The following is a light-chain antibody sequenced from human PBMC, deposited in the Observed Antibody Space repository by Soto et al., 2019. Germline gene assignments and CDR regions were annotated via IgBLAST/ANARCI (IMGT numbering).Light chain of an antibody. J-gene: IGKJ2*01. V-gene: IGKV3-20*01. CDR2: VAS. CDR1: QSVSSSY. CDR3: HQYGSSPTYT. Sequence: EIVLTQSPGTLSLSPGERATLSCRASQSVSSSYLAWYQQKPGQAPRLLIYVASSRATGIPDRFSGSGSGTDFTLTISRLEPEDFAVYYCHQYGSSPTYTFGQGTKLEIK.